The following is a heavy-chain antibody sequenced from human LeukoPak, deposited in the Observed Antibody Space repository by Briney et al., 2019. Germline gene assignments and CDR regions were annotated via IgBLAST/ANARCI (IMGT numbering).Heavy chain of an antibody. J-gene: IGHJ4*02. Sequence: PSETLSLTCTVSGGSISSSSYYWGWIRQPPGKGLEWIGSIYYSGSTYYNPSLKSRVTISVDTSKNQFSLKLSSVTAADTAVYYCARDRYEYTPDLLSWFGVIDSWGQGTLVTVSS. CDR2: IYYSGST. CDR1: GGSISSSSYY. CDR3: ARDRYEYTPDLLSWFGVIDS. D-gene: IGHD3-10*01. V-gene: IGHV4-39*07.